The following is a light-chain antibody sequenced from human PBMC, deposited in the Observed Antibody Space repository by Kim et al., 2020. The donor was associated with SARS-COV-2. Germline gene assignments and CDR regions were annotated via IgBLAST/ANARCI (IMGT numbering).Light chain of an antibody. CDR1: QSIRSN. CDR2: GAS. CDR3: NQYEAWPPFI. Sequence: EIVMTQSPATLSVSPGERATLSCRASQSIRSNLAWYQQKPARAPRLLIYGASTRATGVPDRFSGGGSGTDFTLTISSLQSEDFAIYYCNQYEAWPPFIFGGGTKVYIK. J-gene: IGKJ4*01. V-gene: IGKV3D-15*01.